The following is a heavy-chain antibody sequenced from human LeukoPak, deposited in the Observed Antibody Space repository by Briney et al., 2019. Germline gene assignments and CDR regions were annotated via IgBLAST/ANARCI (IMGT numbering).Heavy chain of an antibody. Sequence: PGGSLRLSCAASGFTFSTYWMSWVRQAPGKGLEWVANIKQDGSEKYYLDSVKGRFTISRDNAKHSLYLQMDSLRAEDTAVYSCTREAAAGIDYWGQGTLVTVSS. D-gene: IGHD6-13*01. CDR3: TREAAAGIDY. V-gene: IGHV3-7*01. CDR2: IKQDGSEK. CDR1: GFTFSTYW. J-gene: IGHJ4*02.